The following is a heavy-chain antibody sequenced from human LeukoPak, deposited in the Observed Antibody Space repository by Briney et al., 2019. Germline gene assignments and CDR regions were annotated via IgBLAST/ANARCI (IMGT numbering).Heavy chain of an antibody. J-gene: IGHJ4*02. CDR1: GFTFSSYA. CDR3: ATSEMATRKGHHY. CDR2: ISADSSGT. Sequence: GGSLRLSCAASGFTFSSYAMAWVRQAPGKGLEWVSAISADSSGTYYVDSLQGRFTISRDYSKNIMYLQMNSLRAEDTAVYYCATSEMATRKGHHYWGRGTLVTVSS. V-gene: IGHV3-23*01. D-gene: IGHD5-24*01.